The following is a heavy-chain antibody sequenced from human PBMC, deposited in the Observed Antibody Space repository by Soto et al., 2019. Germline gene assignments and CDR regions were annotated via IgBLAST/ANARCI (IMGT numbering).Heavy chain of an antibody. V-gene: IGHV1-18*01. CDR1: GYTFTSYD. Sequence: ASVKVSCKASGYTFTSYDINLVRQATGQGLEWMGWINAYNGNTGYAQKFQGRVTMTTDTSTSTAYMELRSLRSDDTAVYYCARGPPENDYWGQGTLVTVSS. J-gene: IGHJ4*02. CDR3: ARGPPENDY. CDR2: INAYNGNT.